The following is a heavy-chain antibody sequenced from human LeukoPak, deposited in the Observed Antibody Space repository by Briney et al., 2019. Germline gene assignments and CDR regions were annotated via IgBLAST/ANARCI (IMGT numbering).Heavy chain of an antibody. Sequence: SETLSLTCTVSGGSISSGDYYWGWIRQPPGKGLEWIGYIYYSGSTYYNPSLKSRVTISVDTSKNQFSLKLSSVTAADTAVYYCASDSGYDFWSGYPAYWGQGTLVTVSS. CDR1: GGSISSGDYY. CDR2: IYYSGST. J-gene: IGHJ4*02. D-gene: IGHD3-3*01. V-gene: IGHV4-30-4*01. CDR3: ASDSGYDFWSGYPAY.